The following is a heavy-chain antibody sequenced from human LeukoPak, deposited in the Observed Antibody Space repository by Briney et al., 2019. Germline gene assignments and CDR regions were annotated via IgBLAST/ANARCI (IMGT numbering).Heavy chain of an antibody. D-gene: IGHD3-9*01. CDR2: IYGGGST. V-gene: IGHV3-66*04. J-gene: IGHJ4*02. CDR1: GFTVSSNY. CDR3: ARQEDVLRYFDWLLSSRPPLDY. Sequence: GGSLRLSCAASGFTVSSNYMSWVRQAPGKGLEWVSVIYGGGSTYYADSVKGRFTISRDNSKNTLYLQMNSLRAEDTAVYYCARQEDVLRYFDWLLSSRPPLDYWGQGTLVTVSS.